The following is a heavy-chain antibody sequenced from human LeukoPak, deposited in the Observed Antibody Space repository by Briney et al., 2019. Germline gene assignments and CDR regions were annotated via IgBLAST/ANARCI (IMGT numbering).Heavy chain of an antibody. Sequence: SETLSLTCTVSGYSINSGYYWVWIRPPPGRGLEWIGSIYRTGSINYNPSLKSRVTISLDTSKNQFSLKVNSVTAADTAVYYCARGDCSSTICYSPMDVWGKGTTVTVSS. CDR2: IYRTGSI. D-gene: IGHD2-2*01. CDR1: GYSINSGYY. CDR3: ARGDCSSTICYSPMDV. V-gene: IGHV4-38-2*02. J-gene: IGHJ6*03.